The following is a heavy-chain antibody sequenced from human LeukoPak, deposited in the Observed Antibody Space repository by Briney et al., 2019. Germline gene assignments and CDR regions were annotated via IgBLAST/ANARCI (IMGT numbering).Heavy chain of an antibody. CDR3: ARDRYDSSGYLYYFDY. CDR2: ISYDGSNK. Sequence: GRSLRLSCAASGFTFSSYAMHWVRQAPGKRLEWVAVISYDGSNKYYANSVKGRFTISRDNSKNTLYLQMNSLRAEDTAVYYCARDRYDSSGYLYYFDYWGQGTLVTVSS. D-gene: IGHD3-22*01. J-gene: IGHJ4*02. V-gene: IGHV3-30-3*01. CDR1: GFTFSSYA.